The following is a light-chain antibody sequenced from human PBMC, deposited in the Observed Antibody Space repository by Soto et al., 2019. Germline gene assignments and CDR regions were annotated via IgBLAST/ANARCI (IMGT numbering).Light chain of an antibody. J-gene: IGKJ5*01. Sequence: DIQLTQSPSILSASVGDRVTLTCRASQDVSDFLAWYQPPPGKAPNASLYAGYTLHSGGPSRFCGSRSGAKYCLTITGLQPEDVVTYYCQYHNGAPTSTFGQGTRLEI. V-gene: IGKV1-9*01. CDR3: QYHNGAPTST. CDR1: QDVSDF. CDR2: AGY.